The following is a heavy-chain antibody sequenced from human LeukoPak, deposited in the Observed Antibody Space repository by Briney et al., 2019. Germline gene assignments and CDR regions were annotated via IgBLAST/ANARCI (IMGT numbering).Heavy chain of an antibody. CDR2: IYHSGST. V-gene: IGHV4-30-2*01. D-gene: IGHD3-10*01. CDR1: GGSISGGGYS. CDR3: ARAVYGSGSPMFDY. J-gene: IGHJ4*02. Sequence: TLSLTCTVSGGSISGGGYSWSWIRQPPGKGLEWIGYIYHSGSTYYNPSLKSRVTISVDRSKDQFSLKLSSVTAADTAVYYCARAVYGSGSPMFDYWGQGTLVTVSS.